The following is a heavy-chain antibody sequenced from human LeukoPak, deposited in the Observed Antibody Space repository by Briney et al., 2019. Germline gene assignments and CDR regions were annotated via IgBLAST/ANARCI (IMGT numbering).Heavy chain of an antibody. CDR1: GFIFTSYW. V-gene: IGHV3-7*01. CDR2: IKQDGSEK. CDR3: ARHVQFEGVDY. D-gene: IGHD3-16*01. J-gene: IGHJ4*02. Sequence: GGPLRLSCAPSGFIFTSYWMSWVRRAPGKGLEWVANIKQDGSEKYYVDSVKGRFTLSRDNAKNSLFLQMSSLRAEDTAVYYCARHVQFEGVDYWGQGTLVTVSS.